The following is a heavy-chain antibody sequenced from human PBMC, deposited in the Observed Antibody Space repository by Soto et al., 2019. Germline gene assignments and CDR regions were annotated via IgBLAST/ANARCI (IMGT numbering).Heavy chain of an antibody. CDR2: IYHSGNT. Sequence: SETLSLTCAVSGYSISSGYYWGWIRQPPGKGLEWIGSIYHSGNTYYNPSLKGRVTISLDTSKTQFSLKLSSVTAADTAVYYCARGADIEATTGDAFDIWGQGTMVTVSS. CDR3: ARGADIEATTGDAFDI. J-gene: IGHJ3*02. V-gene: IGHV4-38-2*01. D-gene: IGHD5-12*01. CDR1: GYSISSGYY.